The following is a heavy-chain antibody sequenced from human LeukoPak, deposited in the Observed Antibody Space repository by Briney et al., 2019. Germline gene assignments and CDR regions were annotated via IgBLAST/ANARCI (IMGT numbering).Heavy chain of an antibody. CDR1: GFTFSSYS. V-gene: IGHV3-23*01. D-gene: IGHD4-11*01. CDR2: ISGSGGST. CDR3: ATTLYRETFDY. Sequence: PGGSLRLSCAASGFTFSSYSMNWVRQAPGKGLEWVSAISGSGGSTYYADSVKGRFTISRDNSKNTLYLQMNSLRAEDTAVYYCATTLYRETFDYWGQGTLVTVSS. J-gene: IGHJ4*02.